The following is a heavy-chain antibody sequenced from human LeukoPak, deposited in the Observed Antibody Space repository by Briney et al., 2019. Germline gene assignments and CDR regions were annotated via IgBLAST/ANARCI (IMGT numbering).Heavy chain of an antibody. CDR1: GLTFSSDA. CDR3: AKGDQNIANPDY. D-gene: IGHD6-13*01. CDR2: ICRSGSST. V-gene: IGHV3-23*01. Sequence: GGCLRLSCAASGLTFSSDAISCVRRAPRERPWCGSSICRSGSSTYYADSVKGRFTIARDNTKNTLYLQMNSLSADDTAVYYCAKGDQNIANPDYWGQGTLVTVSS. J-gene: IGHJ4*02.